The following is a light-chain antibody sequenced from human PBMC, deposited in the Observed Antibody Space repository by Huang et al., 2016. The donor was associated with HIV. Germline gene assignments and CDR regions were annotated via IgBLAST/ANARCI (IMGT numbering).Light chain of an antibody. CDR1: QSVGSK. V-gene: IGKV3-15*01. CDR2: GAS. J-gene: IGKJ2*01. CDR3: QLYNNWPYT. Sequence: DTVMTQTPATLSVSPGARATLSCRASQSVGSKLAWFQQKPGQAPRLLIHGASTRATGIPARFSGSGSGTEFTLTISSLQSEDFAVYYCQLYNNWPYTFGQGTKLEIK.